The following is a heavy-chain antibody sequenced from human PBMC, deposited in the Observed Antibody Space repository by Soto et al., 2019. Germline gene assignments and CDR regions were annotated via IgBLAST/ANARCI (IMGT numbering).Heavy chain of an antibody. D-gene: IGHD3-16*01. CDR1: GGFHSESY. J-gene: IGHJ5*02. Sequence: SETLSLTCAVYGGFHSESYWTWIRQPPGKGLEWIGEINHVGGTNYNPSLKSRVTMSVDTSQNQFSLRLISVTAADTAMYFCVRIRYQLPSSVLWLDPWGQGTPVTVSS. CDR3: VRIRYQLPSSVLWLDP. CDR2: INHVGGT. V-gene: IGHV4-34*01.